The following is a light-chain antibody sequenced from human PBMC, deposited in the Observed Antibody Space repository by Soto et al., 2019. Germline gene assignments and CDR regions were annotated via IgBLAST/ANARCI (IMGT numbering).Light chain of an antibody. CDR1: QSVSTY. J-gene: IGKJ1*01. CDR3: QQRTNWPRT. Sequence: EVGLSQSPGTVSLYPGERATLSCRASQSVSTYLAWYQQKPGQAPRLLIYDASNRATGIPARFSGSGSGTEFTLTISSLEPEDFAVYYCQQRTNWPRTFGQGTKV. CDR2: DAS. V-gene: IGKV3-11*01.